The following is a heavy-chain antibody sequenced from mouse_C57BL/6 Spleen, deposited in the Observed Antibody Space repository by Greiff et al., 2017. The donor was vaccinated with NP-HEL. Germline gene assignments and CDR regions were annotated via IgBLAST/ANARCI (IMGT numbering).Heavy chain of an antibody. J-gene: IGHJ4*01. CDR3: ARFGVYYAMDY. CDR2: IYPSDSET. CDR1: GYTFTSYW. D-gene: IGHD3-1*01. V-gene: IGHV1-61*01. Sequence: QVQLQQPGAELVRPGSSVKLSCKASGYTFTSYWMDWVKQRPGQGLEWIGNIYPSDSETHYNQKFKDKATLTVDKSSSTAYMQLSSLTSEDSAVYYCARFGVYYAMDYWGQGTSVTVSS.